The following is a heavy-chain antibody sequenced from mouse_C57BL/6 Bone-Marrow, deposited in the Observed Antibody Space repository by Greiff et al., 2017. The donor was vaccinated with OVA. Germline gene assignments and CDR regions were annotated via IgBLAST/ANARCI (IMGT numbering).Heavy chain of an antibody. J-gene: IGHJ1*03. CDR3: TRSSYYYGSRNWYFDV. D-gene: IGHD1-1*01. V-gene: IGHV1-5*01. Sequence: VQLKQSGTVLARPGASVKMSCKTSGYTFTSYWMHWVKQRPGQGLEWIGAIYPGNSDTSYNQKFKGKAKLTAVTSASTAYMELSSLTNEDSAVYYCTRSSYYYGSRNWYFDVWGTGTTVTVSS. CDR2: IYPGNSDT. CDR1: GYTFTSYW.